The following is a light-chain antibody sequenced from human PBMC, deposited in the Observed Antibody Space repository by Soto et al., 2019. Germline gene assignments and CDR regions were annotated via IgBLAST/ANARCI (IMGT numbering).Light chain of an antibody. J-gene: IGKJ2*01. V-gene: IGKV1-5*03. CDR3: QQYNSYPYT. CDR2: KTS. CDR1: QSLNTW. Sequence: DVQMTQSPSSLSPSVGDRVTITCRASQSLNTWLAWYQQKPGKGPKLLIYKTSILESGVPSRFSGSGSGTEFTLTISSLQPEDSATYYCQQYNSYPYTFGQGTKLEIK.